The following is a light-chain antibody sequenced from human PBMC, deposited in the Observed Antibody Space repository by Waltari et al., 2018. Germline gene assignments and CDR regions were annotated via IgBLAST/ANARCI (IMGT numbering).Light chain of an antibody. CDR1: QAIFDS. CDR3: QQYSGSLPTT. Sequence: DIQMTQSPSSLSASVGDRVTITCRASQAIFDSLAWYQQKPGKAPKLLLYETSILASGVPSRFSGSVSGTDYTLAINNLQTEDVATYFCQQYSGSLPTTFGPGTRLALK. CDR2: ETS. J-gene: IGKJ3*01. V-gene: IGKV1-NL1*01.